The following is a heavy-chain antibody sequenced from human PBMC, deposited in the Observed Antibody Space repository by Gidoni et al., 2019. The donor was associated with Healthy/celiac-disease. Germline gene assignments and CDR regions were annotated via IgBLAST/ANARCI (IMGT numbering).Heavy chain of an antibody. D-gene: IGHD3-9*01. CDR3: ARLVYDMLTGNNWFDP. Sequence: QLPLQASGPGLVKPSETPSLTSTVSGGSISSSSYYWGWNRQPPGKGLEWIGSIYYSGSTYYNPSLKSRVTISVDTSKNQFSLKLSSVTAADTAVYYCARLVYDMLTGNNWFDPWGQGTLVTVSS. CDR1: GGSISSSSYY. J-gene: IGHJ5*02. V-gene: IGHV4-39*01. CDR2: IYYSGST.